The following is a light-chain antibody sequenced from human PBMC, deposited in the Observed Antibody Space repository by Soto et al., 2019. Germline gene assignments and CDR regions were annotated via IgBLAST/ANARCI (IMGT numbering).Light chain of an antibody. CDR2: DVN. CDR1: RSDVGAYNY. CDR3: NSHTRSSTRWV. Sequence: QSALTQPASVSGSPGQSITISCTGTRSDVGAYNYVSWYQQHPGKAPKLMIYDVNNRPSGVSNRFSSSKSGNTASLTISGLQAEDEADYYCNSHTRSSTRWVFGGGTKLTVL. J-gene: IGLJ3*02. V-gene: IGLV2-14*01.